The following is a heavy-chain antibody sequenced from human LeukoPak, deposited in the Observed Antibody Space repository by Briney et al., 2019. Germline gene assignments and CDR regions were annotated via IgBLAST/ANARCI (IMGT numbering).Heavy chain of an antibody. V-gene: IGHV3-9*01. J-gene: IGHJ2*01. CDR1: GFTFDDYA. Sequence: GGSLRLSCAASGFTFDDYAMHWVRQAPGKGLEWVSGISWNSGSIGYADSVKGRVTISRDNAKNSLYLQMNSLRTEDTALYYCARDNEAWYFDLWGRGTPVTVSS. CDR3: ARDNEAWYFDL. CDR2: ISWNSGSI.